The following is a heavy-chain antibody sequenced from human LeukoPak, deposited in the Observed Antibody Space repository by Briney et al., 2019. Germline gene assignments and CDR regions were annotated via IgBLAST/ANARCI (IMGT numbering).Heavy chain of an antibody. V-gene: IGHV1-69*04. CDR2: IIPIFGIA. CDR1: GGTFSSYA. CDR3: ASVPIQLWLPAGY. Sequence: ASVKVSCKASGGTFSSYAISWVRQAPGQGLEWMGRIIPIFGIANYAQEFQGRVTITADKSTSTAYMELSSLRSEDTAVYYCASVPIQLWLPAGYWGQGTLVTVSS. J-gene: IGHJ4*02. D-gene: IGHD5-18*01.